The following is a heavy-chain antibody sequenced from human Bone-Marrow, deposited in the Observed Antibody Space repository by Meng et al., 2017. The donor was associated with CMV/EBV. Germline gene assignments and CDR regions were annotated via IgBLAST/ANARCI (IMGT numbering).Heavy chain of an antibody. Sequence: LRLSCTVSGGSISSGGYYWSWIRQHPGKGLEWIGYIYYSGSTYYNPSLKSRVTISVDTSKNQFSLKLSSVTAADTAVYYCAMLAYCGGDCYSDYYYGMAVWGQGPTVHVAS. V-gene: IGHV4-31*03. CDR3: AMLAYCGGDCYSDYYYGMAV. D-gene: IGHD2-21*01. CDR1: GGSISSGGYY. J-gene: IGHJ6*02. CDR2: IYYSGST.